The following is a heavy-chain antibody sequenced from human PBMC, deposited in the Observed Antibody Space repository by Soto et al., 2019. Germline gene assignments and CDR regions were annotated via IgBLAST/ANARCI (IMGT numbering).Heavy chain of an antibody. CDR3: AILGSTYGTSVDN. V-gene: IGHV4-31*01. J-gene: IGHJ4*02. D-gene: IGHD5-18*01. CDR2: INYSWSI. CDR1: GGSLGGGGRY. Sequence: QVQLQESRPGLLEPPQTLSLTCTVSGGSLGGGGRYWTWIRHRPEKGLECIGYINYSWSIYYNLSLRILVTISLDTSQGQISLKLSSVTAADTALYYCAILGSTYGTSVDNWGQGTLVTVSS.